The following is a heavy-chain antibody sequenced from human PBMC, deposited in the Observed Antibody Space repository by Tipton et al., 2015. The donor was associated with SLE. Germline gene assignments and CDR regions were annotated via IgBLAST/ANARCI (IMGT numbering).Heavy chain of an antibody. Sequence: QVQLVQSGAEVKKSGASVKVSCKASGYTFTGYCLHWVRQAPGQGLEWMGWINPNSGGTNYAQKFQGRVTMTRDTSISTAYMELTRLRSDDTAVYYCARDYDFWSGMDVWGKGTTVTVSS. CDR1: GYTFTGYC. CDR3: ARDYDFWSGMDV. CDR2: INPNSGGT. J-gene: IGHJ6*04. D-gene: IGHD3-3*01. V-gene: IGHV1-2*02.